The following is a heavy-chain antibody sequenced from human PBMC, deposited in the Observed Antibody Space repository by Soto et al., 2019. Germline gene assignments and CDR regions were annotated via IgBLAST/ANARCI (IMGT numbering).Heavy chain of an antibody. D-gene: IGHD3-16*01. CDR1: GYTFTGYY. V-gene: IGHV1-2*04. CDR3: ARSGYDYVWGADY. J-gene: IGHJ4*02. CDR2: INPNSGGT. Sequence: QVQLVQSGAEVKKPGASVKVSCKASGYTFTGYYMHWVRQAPGQGLEWMGWINPNSGGTNYAQKVQGWVTMTRDTSISTAYMELSRLRSDDTAVYYCARSGYDYVWGADYWGQGTLVTVSS.